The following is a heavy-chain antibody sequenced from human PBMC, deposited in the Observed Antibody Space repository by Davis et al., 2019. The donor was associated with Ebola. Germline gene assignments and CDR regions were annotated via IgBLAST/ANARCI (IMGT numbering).Heavy chain of an antibody. CDR1: GFTFSDYY. CDR2: ISSSGSTI. Sequence: GESLKISCAASGFTFSDYYMSWIRQAPGKGLEWVSYISSSGSTIYYADSVKGRFTISRDNAKNSLYLQMNSLRAEDTAVYYCARGKGNYVYYYYYGMDVWGQGTTVTVSS. D-gene: IGHD4-11*01. J-gene: IGHJ6*02. CDR3: ARGKGNYVYYYYYGMDV. V-gene: IGHV3-11*04.